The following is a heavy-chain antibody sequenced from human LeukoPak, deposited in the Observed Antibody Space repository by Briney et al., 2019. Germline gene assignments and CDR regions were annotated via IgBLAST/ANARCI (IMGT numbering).Heavy chain of an antibody. V-gene: IGHV4-34*01. J-gene: IGHJ5*02. CDR2: INHAGRT. D-gene: IGHD6-13*01. Sequence: PSETLSLTCAVYGGSFSGNYWSWIRQPPGKGLEWVGEINHAGRTNYNPSLKSRVTISVDTSKNQFSLRLTSVTAADTAVYYCARQSAAGTNNWFDPWGQGTLVTVSS. CDR3: ARQSAAGTNNWFDP. CDR1: GGSFSGNY.